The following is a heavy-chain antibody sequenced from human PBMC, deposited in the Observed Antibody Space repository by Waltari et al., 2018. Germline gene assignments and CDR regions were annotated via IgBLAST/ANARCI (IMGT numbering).Heavy chain of an antibody. J-gene: IGHJ4*02. CDR2: MKQDGSEK. D-gene: IGHD1-26*01. CDR1: GFTFSSYW. Sequence: EVQLVESGGGLVQPGGSLRLSCAASGFTFSSYWMSWVRQAPGKGLEWVANMKQDGSEKYYVDSVQGRFTISRDNAKNSLYLQMNSLSAEDTAVYYCARDWYGGNNLIDYWGQGTLVTVSS. CDR3: ARDWYGGNNLIDY. V-gene: IGHV3-7*01.